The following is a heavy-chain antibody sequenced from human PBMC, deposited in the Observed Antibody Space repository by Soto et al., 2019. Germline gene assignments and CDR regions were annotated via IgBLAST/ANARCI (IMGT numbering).Heavy chain of an antibody. CDR1: GFTFSSYG. Sequence: GGSLRLSCAASGFTFSSYGMHWVRQAPGKGLEWVAVISYDGSNKYYADSVKGRFTISRDNSKNTLYLQMNSLRAEDTAVYYCSKGDSYFYVSGSYISDYYYYGMDVWGQGTTGTVSS. CDR3: SKGDSYFYVSGSYISDYYYYGMDV. CDR2: ISYDGSNK. J-gene: IGHJ6*02. D-gene: IGHD3-10*01. V-gene: IGHV3-30*18.